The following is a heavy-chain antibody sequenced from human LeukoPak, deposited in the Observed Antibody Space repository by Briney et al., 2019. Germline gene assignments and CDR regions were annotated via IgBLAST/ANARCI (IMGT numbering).Heavy chain of an antibody. D-gene: IGHD3-10*01. CDR1: GYTFTSYG. Sequence: GASVKVSCKASGYTFTSYGISWVRQAPGQGLEWMGWISAYNGNTNYAQKLQGRVTMTTDTSTSTAYMELRSLRSDDTAVYYCARGRGTMVRGVPKFNWFDPWGQGTLVAVSS. V-gene: IGHV1-18*01. J-gene: IGHJ5*02. CDR2: ISAYNGNT. CDR3: ARGRGTMVRGVPKFNWFDP.